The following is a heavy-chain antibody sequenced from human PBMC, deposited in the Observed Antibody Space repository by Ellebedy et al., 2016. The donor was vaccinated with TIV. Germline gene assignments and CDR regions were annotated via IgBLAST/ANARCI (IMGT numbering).Heavy chain of an antibody. CDR3: AKDQVAGDGRWVFDM. CDR2: LCHDGRHI. D-gene: IGHD5-24*01. CDR1: GFTFSSYG. Sequence: PGGSLRLSCAASGFTFSSYGMYWVRQAPGKGLGWVALLCHDGRHINYADSVKGRFTIPRDNSKNTLYLHMNSLRAEDTAKYYCAKDQVAGDGRWVFDMWGQGTKVTVSS. J-gene: IGHJ3*02. V-gene: IGHV3-33*03.